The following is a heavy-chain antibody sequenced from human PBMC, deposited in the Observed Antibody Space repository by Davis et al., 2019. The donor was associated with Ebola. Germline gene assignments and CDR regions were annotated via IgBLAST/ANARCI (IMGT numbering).Heavy chain of an antibody. V-gene: IGHV1-24*01. D-gene: IGHD6-6*01. CDR3: ARAEPIAAHDFGWFDP. Sequence: ASVKVSCKVSGYTLTELSMHWVRQAPGKGLEWMGGFDPEDGETIYAQKFQGRVTMTEDTSTDTAYMELSSLRSEDTAVYYCARAEPIAAHDFGWFDPWGQGTLVTVSS. CDR1: GYTLTELS. CDR2: FDPEDGET. J-gene: IGHJ5*02.